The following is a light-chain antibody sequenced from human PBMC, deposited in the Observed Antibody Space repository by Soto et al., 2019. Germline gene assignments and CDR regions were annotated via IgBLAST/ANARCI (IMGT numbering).Light chain of an antibody. CDR1: QSISSY. CDR3: QQSYSTPRSIT. CDR2: AAS. J-gene: IGKJ5*01. Sequence: DIQMTQSPSSLSASVGDRVTITCRASQSISSYLNWYQQKPGKAPKLLLYAASSLQSGVPSRFSGSGTGTDFTLTISSLQPEHFATYYCQQSYSTPRSITFGQGTRLEIK. V-gene: IGKV1-39*01.